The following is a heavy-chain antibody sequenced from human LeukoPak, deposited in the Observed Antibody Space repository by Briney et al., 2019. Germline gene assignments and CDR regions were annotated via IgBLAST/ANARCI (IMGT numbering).Heavy chain of an antibody. CDR3: ARSRMVRGVAFGY. Sequence: ASVKVSCKASGYTFTSYDFNWVRQATGQGLEWMGWMNPNSGNTGYAQKFQGRVTMTRNTSISTAYMELSSLRSEDTAVYYCARSRMVRGVAFGYWGQGTLVTVSS. D-gene: IGHD3-10*01. J-gene: IGHJ4*02. CDR2: MNPNSGNT. V-gene: IGHV1-8*01. CDR1: GYTFTSYD.